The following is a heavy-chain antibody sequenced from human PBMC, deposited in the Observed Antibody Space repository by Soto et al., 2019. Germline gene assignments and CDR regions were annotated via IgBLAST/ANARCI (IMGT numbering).Heavy chain of an antibody. CDR2: INASNGNT. CDR3: ASTTGLPGGYWYFDL. CDR1: GYTFTSYA. J-gene: IGHJ2*01. V-gene: IGHV1-3*01. D-gene: IGHD2-2*01. Sequence: ASVKVSCKASGYTFTSYAMHWVRQAPGQRLEWMGCINASNGNTKYSQKFQGRVTITRDTSASTAYMELSSLRSEDTAVYYCASTTGLPGGYWYFDLWGRGTLVTVSS.